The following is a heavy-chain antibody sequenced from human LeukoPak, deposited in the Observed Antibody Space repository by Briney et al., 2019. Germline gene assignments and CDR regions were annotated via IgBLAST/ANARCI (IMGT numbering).Heavy chain of an antibody. CDR1: GFTFSSYA. J-gene: IGHJ4*02. Sequence: GGSLRLSCAASGFTFSSYAMSWVRQAPGKGLEWVSAISGSGGSTYYADSVKGRFTISRDNSKNTLYLQMNSLRAEDTAVYYCAKDYPRYSSSSPTKFDYWGQGALVTVSS. CDR2: ISGSGGST. CDR3: AKDYPRYSSSSPTKFDY. D-gene: IGHD6-6*01. V-gene: IGHV3-23*01.